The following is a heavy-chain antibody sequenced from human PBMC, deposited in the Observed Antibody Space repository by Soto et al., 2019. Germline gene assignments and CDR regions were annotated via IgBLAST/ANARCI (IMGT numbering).Heavy chain of an antibody. D-gene: IGHD2-15*01. V-gene: IGHV4-31*03. CDR1: GGSISSASYY. CDR2: IYYSGST. J-gene: IGHJ4*02. Sequence: QVQLQESGPGLVKPSQTLSLTCTVSGGSISSASYYWSWIRQYPGKGLEWIGYIYYSGSTYYNPSLKSRVSISLDTSKNQFALNLTSVTAADTAVYYCARGVVVASTPFDYWGQGTLSPSPQ. CDR3: ARGVVVASTPFDY.